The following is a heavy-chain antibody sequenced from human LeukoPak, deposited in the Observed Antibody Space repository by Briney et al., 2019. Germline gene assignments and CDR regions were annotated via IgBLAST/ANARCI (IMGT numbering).Heavy chain of an antibody. Sequence: SETLSLTCAVYGGSFGGYYWSWIRQPPGKGLEWIGEINHSGSTNYNPSLKSRVTISVDTSKNQFSLKLSSVTAADTAVYYCARGGDAFDIWGQGTMVTVSS. CDR1: GGSFGGYY. CDR3: ARGGDAFDI. J-gene: IGHJ3*02. CDR2: INHSGST. V-gene: IGHV4-34*01.